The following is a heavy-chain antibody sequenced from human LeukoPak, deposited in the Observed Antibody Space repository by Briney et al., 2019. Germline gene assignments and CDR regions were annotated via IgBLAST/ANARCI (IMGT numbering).Heavy chain of an antibody. D-gene: IGHD6-13*01. J-gene: IGHJ5*02. CDR2: ISYDGSNK. Sequence: GGSLRLSCAASGFTFSSYGMHWVRQAPGKGLEWVAVISYDGSNKYYADSVKGRFTISRDNSKNTLYLQMNSLRAEDTAVYYCAREAGRYSSNIDWFDPWGQGTLVTVSS. CDR3: AREAGRYSSNIDWFDP. V-gene: IGHV3-30*03. CDR1: GFTFSSYG.